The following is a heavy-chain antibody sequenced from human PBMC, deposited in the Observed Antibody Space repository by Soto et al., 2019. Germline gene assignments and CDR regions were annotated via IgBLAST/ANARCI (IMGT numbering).Heavy chain of an antibody. D-gene: IGHD2-2*01. CDR3: AGSYYYDSSTSCYRPFDY. V-gene: IGHV1-69*06. CDR1: GYTFTDYY. Sequence: GASVKVSCKASGYTFTDYYIHWVRQAPGQGLEWMGGIIPIFGTANYAQKFQGRVTITADKSTSTAYMELSSLRSEDTAVYYCAGSYYYDSSTSCYRPFDYWGQGTLVTVSS. CDR2: IIPIFGTA. J-gene: IGHJ4*02.